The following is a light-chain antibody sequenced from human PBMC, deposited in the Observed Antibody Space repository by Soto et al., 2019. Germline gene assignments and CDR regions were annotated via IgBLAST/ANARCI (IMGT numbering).Light chain of an antibody. Sequence: PGEKARLSSTASQSVSSNPLAWYQQNPCQAPRLLIYGGSSRARGIPGMFSGSGSETDFTLTITRLEPEDSAVYYCQQYSNSRTFGQGTKVDIK. CDR2: GGS. V-gene: IGKV3-20*01. CDR1: QSVSSNP. CDR3: QQYSNSRT. J-gene: IGKJ1*01.